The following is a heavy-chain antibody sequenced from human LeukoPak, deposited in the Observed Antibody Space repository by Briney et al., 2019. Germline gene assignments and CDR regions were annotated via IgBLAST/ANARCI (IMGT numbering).Heavy chain of an antibody. V-gene: IGHV4-39*01. CDR2: IYYSGST. CDR1: GGSISSGGYY. Sequence: SETLSLTCTVSGGSISSGGYYWGWIRQPPGKGLEWIGSIYYSGSTYYNPSLKSRVTISVDTSKNQFSLKLSSVTAADTAVYYCARRAVSSSSEGDYYYYMDVWGKGTTVTVSS. J-gene: IGHJ6*03. CDR3: ARRAVSSSSEGDYYYYMDV. D-gene: IGHD6-6*01.